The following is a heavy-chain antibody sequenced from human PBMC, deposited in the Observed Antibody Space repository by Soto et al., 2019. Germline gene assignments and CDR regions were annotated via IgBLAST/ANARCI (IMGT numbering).Heavy chain of an antibody. CDR1: GYTFTSYG. Sequence: GASVKVSCKASGYTFTSYGISWVRQAPGQGLEWMGWISAYNGNTNYAQKLQGRVTMTTDTSTSTAYMELRSLRSDDTAVYYCARDMYYYDSSGPNFDYWGQGTLVTVSS. CDR2: ISAYNGNT. V-gene: IGHV1-18*01. D-gene: IGHD3-22*01. CDR3: ARDMYYYDSSGPNFDY. J-gene: IGHJ4*02.